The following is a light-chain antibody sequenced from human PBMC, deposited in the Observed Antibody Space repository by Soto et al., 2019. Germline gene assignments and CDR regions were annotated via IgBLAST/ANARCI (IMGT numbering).Light chain of an antibody. V-gene: IGKV4-1*01. CDR2: WAT. Sequence: DIVMTQSPASLAVSLGERATINCKSRQSVLYSFNNQSYLTWYQXRQGQPPKVXIYWATTRESGVPDRFSGSGSGTELTITISSLQPDDFETYYCQQYNDYPWTFGQGTKVDIK. J-gene: IGKJ1*01. CDR1: QSVLYSFNNQSY. CDR3: QQYNDYPWT.